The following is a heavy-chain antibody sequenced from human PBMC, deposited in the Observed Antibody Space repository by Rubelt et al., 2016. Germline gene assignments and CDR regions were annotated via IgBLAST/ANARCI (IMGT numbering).Heavy chain of an antibody. Sequence: EVQLVESGGGLVQPGGSLRLSCTASGFTFTTAGMTWIRQAPGKGLEWVSTIVYSGDSQYYADSVKGRFTISRDNSKNSLYLQMYGLGAADTAVYYCARGIGATPTGDYWGQGTLVTVSS. J-gene: IGHJ4*02. CDR3: ARGIGATPTGDY. CDR2: IVYSGDSQ. V-gene: IGHV3-21*01. D-gene: IGHD1-26*01. CDR1: GFTFTTAG.